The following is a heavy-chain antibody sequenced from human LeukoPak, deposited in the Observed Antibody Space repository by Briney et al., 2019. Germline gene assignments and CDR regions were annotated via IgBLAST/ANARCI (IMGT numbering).Heavy chain of an antibody. CDR3: AGQLGIPYYFDY. CDR2: IKKDGSEK. V-gene: IGHV3-7*05. J-gene: IGHJ4*02. CDR1: GFTFSSYW. D-gene: IGHD7-27*01. Sequence: GGALRLSCAASGFTFSSYWMSWVRQAPGKGLEWVANIKKDGSEKYYVDSVKGRFTISRDNAKKALYLQMNSLRAEDTAVYYCAGQLGIPYYFDYWGQGTLVTVSS.